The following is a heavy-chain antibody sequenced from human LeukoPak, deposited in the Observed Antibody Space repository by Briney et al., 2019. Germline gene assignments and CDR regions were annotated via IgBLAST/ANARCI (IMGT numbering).Heavy chain of an antibody. J-gene: IGHJ5*02. D-gene: IGHD6-13*01. Sequence: GGSLRLSCAASGLTFSSYAMHWVRQAPGKGLEWVAVISYDGSNKYYADSVKGRFTISRDNSKNTLYLQMNSLRAEDTAVYYCARAGGGGSSWYVNNWFDPWGQGTLVTVSS. V-gene: IGHV3-30*04. CDR1: GLTFSSYA. CDR3: ARAGGGGSSWYVNNWFDP. CDR2: ISYDGSNK.